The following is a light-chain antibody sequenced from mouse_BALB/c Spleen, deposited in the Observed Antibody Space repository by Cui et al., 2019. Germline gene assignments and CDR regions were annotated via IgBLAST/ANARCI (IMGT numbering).Light chain of an antibody. V-gene: IGKV4-57*01. CDR3: QQRSSYP. CDR2: STS. Sequence: QIVFTHSPATMSASPGTKVTTTCSASSSVSYMHWCQQKPGASPKLWIYSTSNLASGVPARFSGSGSGTSYSLTSSRMEAEDAATYYCQQRSSYPFGGGTKLEIK. J-gene: IGKJ1*01. CDR1: SSVSY.